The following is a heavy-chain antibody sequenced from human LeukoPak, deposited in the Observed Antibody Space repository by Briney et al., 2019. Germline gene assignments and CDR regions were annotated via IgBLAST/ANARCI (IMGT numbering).Heavy chain of an antibody. Sequence: GGSLRLSCAASGFTVSSKYMSWVRQAPGKGLEWVSVIYSGGSTDYADSVKGRFTISRDNSENTLHLQMNSLRAEDTAVYYCARIPKTRYFDYWGQGTLVTVSS. CDR2: IYSGGST. D-gene: IGHD2-21*01. CDR3: ARIPKTRYFDY. CDR1: GFTVSSKY. J-gene: IGHJ4*02. V-gene: IGHV3-53*01.